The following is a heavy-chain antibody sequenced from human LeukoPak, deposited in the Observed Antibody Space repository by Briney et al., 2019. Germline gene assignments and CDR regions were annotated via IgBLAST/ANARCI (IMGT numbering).Heavy chain of an antibody. CDR2: IYYSGST. Sequence: SETLSLTCTVSGGSISSYYWSWIRQPPGKGLEWIGYIYYSGSTNYNPSLKSRVTISVDTSKNQFSLKLSSVTAADTAVYYCARHVGGVVPAAFDYWGQGTLVTVSS. CDR1: GGSISSYY. J-gene: IGHJ4*02. CDR3: ARHVGGVVPAAFDY. V-gene: IGHV4-59*08. D-gene: IGHD2-2*01.